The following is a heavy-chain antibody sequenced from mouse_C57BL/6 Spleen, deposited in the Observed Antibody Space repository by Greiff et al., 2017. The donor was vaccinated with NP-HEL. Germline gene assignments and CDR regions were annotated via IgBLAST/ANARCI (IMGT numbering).Heavy chain of an antibody. J-gene: IGHJ4*01. Sequence: QVHVKQPGAELVRPGSSVKLSCKASGYTFTSYWMHWVKQRPIQGLEWIGNIDPSDSETHYNQKFKDKATLTVDKSSSTAYMQLSSLTSEDSAVYYCARSWGYGSPDYYAMDYWGQGTSVTVSS. V-gene: IGHV1-52*01. CDR2: IDPSDSET. CDR1: GYTFTSYW. CDR3: ARSWGYGSPDYYAMDY. D-gene: IGHD1-1*01.